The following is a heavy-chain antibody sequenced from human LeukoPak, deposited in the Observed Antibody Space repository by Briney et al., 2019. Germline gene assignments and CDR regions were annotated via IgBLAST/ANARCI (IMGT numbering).Heavy chain of an antibody. CDR1: GGSISSYY. V-gene: IGHV4-4*07. Sequence: SETLSLTCTVYGGSISSYYWSWIRQPAGKGLEWIGRIYTSGSTNYNPSLKSRVTMSVDTSKNQFSLKLSSVTGADTAVYYCARLTPRYYGSGTSPPLFDIWGQGTMVTVSS. D-gene: IGHD3-10*01. CDR3: ARLTPRYYGSGTSPPLFDI. J-gene: IGHJ3*02. CDR2: IYTSGST.